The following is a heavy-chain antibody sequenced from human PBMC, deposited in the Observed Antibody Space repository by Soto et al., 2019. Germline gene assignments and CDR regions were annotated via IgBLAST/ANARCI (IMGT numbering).Heavy chain of an antibody. D-gene: IGHD3-22*01. J-gene: IGHJ4*02. V-gene: IGHV2-5*02. Sequence: SGPTLVNPTQTLTLTCTFSGFSLSTSGVGVGWIRQPPGKALEWLALIYWDDDKRYSPSLKSRLTITKDTSKNQVVLTMTNMDPVDTATYYCAHSHHTTTTKLITMIGYWGQGTLVTVS. CDR2: IYWDDDK. CDR3: AHSHHTTTTKLITMIGY. CDR1: GFSLSTSGVG.